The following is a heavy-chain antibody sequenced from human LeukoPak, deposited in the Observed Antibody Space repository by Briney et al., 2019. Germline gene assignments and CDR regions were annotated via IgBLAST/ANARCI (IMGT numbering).Heavy chain of an antibody. V-gene: IGHV3-30*04. J-gene: IGHJ4*02. CDR1: GFTFISYA. D-gene: IGHD1-26*01. CDR2: ISFHGTDT. Sequence: GGSLRLSCAASGFTFISYAIHWVRQAPGKGLEWVAVISFHGTDTFYADSVKGRFTISRDNSKNTLYLQMNSLRAEDTAVYYCAIGSGSYYGAQFDYWGQGTLVTVSS. CDR3: AIGSGSYYGAQFDY.